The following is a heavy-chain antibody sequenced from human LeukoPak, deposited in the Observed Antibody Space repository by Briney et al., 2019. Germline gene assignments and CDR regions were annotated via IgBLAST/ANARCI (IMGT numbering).Heavy chain of an antibody. CDR2: ISSSSSTI. V-gene: IGHV3-48*02. J-gene: IGHJ6*02. Sequence: GGSLRLSCAASGFTFSSYSMNCVRQAPGKGLEWVSYISSSSSTIYYADSVKGRFTISRDNAKNSLYLQMNSLRDEDTAVYYCATYVLSSCTNYYYYYAMYVWGQGTTVTVSS. CDR3: ATYVLSSCTNYYYYYAMYV. D-gene: IGHD2-2*01. CDR1: GFTFSSYS.